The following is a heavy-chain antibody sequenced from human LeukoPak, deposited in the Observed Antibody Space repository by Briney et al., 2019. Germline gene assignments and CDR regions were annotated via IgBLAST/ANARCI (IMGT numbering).Heavy chain of an antibody. Sequence: PGGSLRLSCAASGFTFSNYDMHWVRQGTGKGLEWVSTIGTSDDTFYSGSVKGRFTISRENAKDSLYLQMNSLRAEDTAVYYCTRREAYCYDDCSFDYWGQGTRVTVSS. V-gene: IGHV3-13*04. CDR2: IGTSDDT. CDR3: TRREAYCYDDCSFDY. CDR1: GFTFSNYD. D-gene: IGHD2-21*02. J-gene: IGHJ4*02.